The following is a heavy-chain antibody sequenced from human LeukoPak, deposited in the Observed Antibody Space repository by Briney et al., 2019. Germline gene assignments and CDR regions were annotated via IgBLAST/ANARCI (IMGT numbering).Heavy chain of an antibody. J-gene: IGHJ4*02. CDR2: IAYDGSNK. D-gene: IGHD3-10*01. CDR3: ARKGSGRYINPFDY. V-gene: IGHV3-30*04. Sequence: GGSLRLSCAASGFTFSSYAMHWVRQAPGKGLEWVAVIAYDGSNKYYSDSVKGRFTISRDNSKNTLYLQMNSLRAEDTAVYYCARKGSGRYINPFDYWGQGTLVTVSS. CDR1: GFTFSSYA.